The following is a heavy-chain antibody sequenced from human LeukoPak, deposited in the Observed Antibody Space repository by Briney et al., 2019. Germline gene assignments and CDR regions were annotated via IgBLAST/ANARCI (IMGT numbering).Heavy chain of an antibody. CDR1: GFTFSSYG. D-gene: IGHD3-10*01. CDR2: IRDDETTK. Sequence: PGRSLRLSCAASGFTFSSYGMHWVRQAPGKGLEWVTFIRDDETTKYYADSVKGRFTISRDNSKNTLSLQMNSLSAEDTAVYYCARDRYYYGTGTYYHFDYWGHGTRVTVSS. V-gene: IGHV3-33*01. CDR3: ARDRYYYGTGTYYHFDY. J-gene: IGHJ4*01.